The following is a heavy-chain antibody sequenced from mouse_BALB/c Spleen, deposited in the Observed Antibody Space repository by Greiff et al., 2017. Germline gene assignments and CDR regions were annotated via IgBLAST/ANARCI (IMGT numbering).Heavy chain of an antibody. CDR1: GFDFSRYW. CDR3: ARTWGATVVARGYFDV. D-gene: IGHD1-1*01. Sequence: EVKLQESGGGLVQPGGSLKLSCAASGFDFSRYWMSWVRQAPGKGLEWIGEINPDSSTINYTPSLKDKFIISRDNAKNTLYLQMSKVRSEDTALYYCARTWGATVVARGYFDVWGAGTTVTVSS. CDR2: INPDSSTI. J-gene: IGHJ1*01. V-gene: IGHV4-1*02.